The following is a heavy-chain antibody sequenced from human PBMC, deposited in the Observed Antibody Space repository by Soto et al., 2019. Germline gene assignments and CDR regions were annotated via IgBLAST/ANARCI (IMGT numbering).Heavy chain of an antibody. D-gene: IGHD6-13*01. J-gene: IGHJ4*02. Sequence: GGSLRLSCAASGFTFSSYAMSWVRQAPGKGLEWVSAISGSGGSTYYADSVKGRFTISRDNSKNTLYLQMNSLRAEDTAVYYCAKALNGGDIAAAGRGEDYWGQGTLVTVSS. CDR2: ISGSGGST. V-gene: IGHV3-23*01. CDR3: AKALNGGDIAAAGRGEDY. CDR1: GFTFSSYA.